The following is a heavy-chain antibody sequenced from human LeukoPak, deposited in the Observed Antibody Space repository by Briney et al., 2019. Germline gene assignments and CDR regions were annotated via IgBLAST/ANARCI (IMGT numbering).Heavy chain of an antibody. J-gene: IGHJ4*02. V-gene: IGHV4-59*08. CDR3: ARLVVPEAFDFDS. D-gene: IGHD2-2*01. CDR1: GASISTYY. Sequence: SETLSLTCSVSGASISTYYENWIRQAPGKEPEWIGYIHHSGSANYNPSLKSRVTLSIDTSKDQFFLRLASLTRAYTAVYYCARLVVPEAFDFDSWGQGTLVTVSS. CDR2: IHHSGSA.